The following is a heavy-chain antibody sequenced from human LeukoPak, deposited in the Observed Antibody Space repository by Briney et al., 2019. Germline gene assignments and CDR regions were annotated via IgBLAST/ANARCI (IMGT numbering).Heavy chain of an antibody. Sequence: GASVKVSCKASGYTFTSDDINWVRQATGQGLEWMGWINPYSGNTGYARKFQGRATMTKNTSISTVHMELSSLRSEDTAVYFCARGRGGSGSGSYYFDYWGQGTLVTVSS. CDR2: INPYSGNT. D-gene: IGHD3-10*01. CDR1: GYTFTSDD. CDR3: ARGRGGSGSGSYYFDY. V-gene: IGHV1-8*01. J-gene: IGHJ4*02.